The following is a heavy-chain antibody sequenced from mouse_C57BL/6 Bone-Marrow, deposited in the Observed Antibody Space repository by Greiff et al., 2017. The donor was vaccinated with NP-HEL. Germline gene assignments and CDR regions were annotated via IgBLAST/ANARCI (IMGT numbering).Heavy chain of an antibody. J-gene: IGHJ2*01. CDR2: IDPETGGT. Sequence: QVQLQQSGAELVRPGASVTLSCKASGYTFTDYEMHWVKQTPVHGLEWIGAIDPETGGTAYNQKFKGKAILTADKSSSTAYMELRSLTAEDSAVYYCTTDGEGYWGQGTTLTVSS. CDR3: TTDGEGY. CDR1: GYTFTDYE. V-gene: IGHV1-15*01.